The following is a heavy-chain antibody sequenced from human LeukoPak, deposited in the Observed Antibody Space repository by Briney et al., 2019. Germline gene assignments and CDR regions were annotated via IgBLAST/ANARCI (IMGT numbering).Heavy chain of an antibody. J-gene: IGHJ3*02. D-gene: IGHD3-3*01. CDR1: GGSISSYY. Sequence: PSETLSLTCTVSGGSISSYYWSWIRQPPGKGLEWIGYIYYSGSSNYNPSLKSRVTISVDTSKNQFSLKLSSVTAADTAVYYCARDGKDDFWSGYPWAFDIWGQGTMVTVSS. CDR3: ARDGKDDFWSGYPWAFDI. V-gene: IGHV4-59*01. CDR2: IYYSGSS.